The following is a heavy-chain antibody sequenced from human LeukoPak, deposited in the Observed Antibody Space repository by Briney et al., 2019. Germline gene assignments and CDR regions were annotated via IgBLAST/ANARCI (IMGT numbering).Heavy chain of an antibody. CDR2: IYYRGST. D-gene: IGHD6-19*01. J-gene: IGHJ4*02. V-gene: IGHV4-59*01. Sequence: PSETLSLTCTVSGDSISSYYWSWIRQPPGKGLEWIGYIYYRGSTTYNPSLKSRVTISVDTSKNQFSLKLIYVTAADTAVYYCARGGGYSSGLDYWGQGTLVTVSS. CDR1: GDSISSYY. CDR3: ARGGGYSSGLDY.